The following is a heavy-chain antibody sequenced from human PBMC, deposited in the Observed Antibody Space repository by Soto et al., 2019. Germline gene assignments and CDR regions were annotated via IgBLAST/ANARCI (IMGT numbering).Heavy chain of an antibody. Sequence: APVKVSCQASGYTFTSYGISWVRQAPGQGRAWMGWMNPNSGNTGYAQKFQGRVTMTRNTSISTAYMELSSLRSEDTAVYYCARGKRYDTSGYYYVDYYGMDVWGQGTTVTVSS. J-gene: IGHJ6*02. V-gene: IGHV1-8*02. CDR3: ARGKRYDTSGYYYVDYYGMDV. CDR1: GYTFTSYG. CDR2: MNPNSGNT. D-gene: IGHD3-22*01.